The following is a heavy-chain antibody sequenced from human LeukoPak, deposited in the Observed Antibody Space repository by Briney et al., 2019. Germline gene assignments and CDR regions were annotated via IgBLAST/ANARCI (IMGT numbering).Heavy chain of an antibody. CDR3: AKGLGSGWYWGFDY. Sequence: GGSLRLSCAASGFTFSSYWMSWVRQAPGKGLEWVSAISGSGGSTYYADSVKGRFTISGDNSKNTLYLQMNSLRAEDTAVYYCAKGLGSGWYWGFDYWGQGTLVTVSS. D-gene: IGHD6-19*01. CDR1: GFTFSSYW. J-gene: IGHJ4*02. V-gene: IGHV3-23*01. CDR2: ISGSGGST.